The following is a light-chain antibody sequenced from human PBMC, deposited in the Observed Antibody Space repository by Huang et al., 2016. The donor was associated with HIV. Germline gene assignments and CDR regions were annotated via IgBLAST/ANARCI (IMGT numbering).Light chain of an antibody. CDR3: MQVLQTPRT. CDR2: LAC. J-gene: IGKJ1*01. Sequence: DIVMTQSPRTLSVTPGEPASISCRSSQSLLHKNGNHSLDWRLQRPGQSPQLLIYLACTRTSGVPDRCSGSGGGTDFTLRISRVEPEDVGVYYCMQVLQTPRTFGQGTKVEIK. CDR1: QSLLHKNGNHS. V-gene: IGKV2-28*01.